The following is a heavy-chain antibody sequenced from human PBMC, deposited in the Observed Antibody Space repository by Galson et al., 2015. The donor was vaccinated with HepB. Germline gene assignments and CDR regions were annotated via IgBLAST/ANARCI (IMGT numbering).Heavy chain of an antibody. Sequence: SLRLSCAASGFTFSGHWMHWVRQAPGKGLIWVSRINSDGSSSSYADYVKGRFTISRDDAKNTLYLQLNSLRAEDTAIYYCARGRPGTFTVLGNWGQGTPVTVSS. CDR2: INSDGSSS. V-gene: IGHV3-74*01. J-gene: IGHJ4*02. D-gene: IGHD1-1*01. CDR3: ARGRPGTFTVLGN. CDR1: GFTFSGHW.